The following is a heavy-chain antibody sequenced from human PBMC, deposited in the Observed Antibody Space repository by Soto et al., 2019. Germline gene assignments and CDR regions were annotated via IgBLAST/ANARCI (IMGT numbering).Heavy chain of an antibody. V-gene: IGHV4-34*01. CDR3: ARDKITGLFDY. D-gene: IGHD2-8*02. Sequence: SETLCLTCAVYGGSCSGYYGTWIRQPPGTGLEWIGEINHSGSTNYNPSLKSRVTISVDTSKNQFSLKLTSVTAADTAVYYCARDKITGLFDYWGQGTLVTVSS. CDR2: INHSGST. J-gene: IGHJ4*02. CDR1: GGSCSGYY.